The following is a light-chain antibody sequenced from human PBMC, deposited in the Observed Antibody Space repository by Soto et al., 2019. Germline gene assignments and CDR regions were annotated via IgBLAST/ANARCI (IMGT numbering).Light chain of an antibody. CDR2: KAS. CDR3: QQYRSFSS. J-gene: IGKJ4*01. Sequence: DIQMTQSPSTLSASVGDRVTITCRASQDISIYLAWYQQKPGKAPKFLIHKASSLESGVPSRFRGSGSGTEFTLTINGLQPDDFATYFCQQYRSFSSFGGGTTVDMK. V-gene: IGKV1-5*03. CDR1: QDISIY.